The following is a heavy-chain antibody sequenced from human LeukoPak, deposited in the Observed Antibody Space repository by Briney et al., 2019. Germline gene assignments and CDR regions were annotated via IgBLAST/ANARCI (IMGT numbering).Heavy chain of an antibody. J-gene: IGHJ4*02. V-gene: IGHV3-30*03. CDR1: GFTFDDYW. Sequence: GGSLRLSCGASGFTFDDYWMSWVRQAPGKGLEWVAAISYDGSIKYYADSVKGRFTISRDNSKNTLYLQMNSLRAEDTAVYYCARRSGIAVAGAFDYWGQGTLVTVSS. D-gene: IGHD6-19*01. CDR2: ISYDGSIK. CDR3: ARRSGIAVAGAFDY.